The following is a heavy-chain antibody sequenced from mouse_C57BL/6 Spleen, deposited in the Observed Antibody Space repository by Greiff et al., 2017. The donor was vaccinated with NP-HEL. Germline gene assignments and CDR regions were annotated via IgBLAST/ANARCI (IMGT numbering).Heavy chain of an antibody. Sequence: VQLQQPGAELVKLGASVKMSCKASGYTFTSYWITWVKQRPGQGLEWIGDIYPGSGSTNYNEKFKSKATLTVDTSSSTAYMQLSSLTSEDSAVYYCARYYYGNPSWFAYWGQGTLVTVSA. D-gene: IGHD2-1*01. J-gene: IGHJ3*01. V-gene: IGHV1-55*01. CDR1: GYTFTSYW. CDR3: ARYYYGNPSWFAY. CDR2: IYPGSGST.